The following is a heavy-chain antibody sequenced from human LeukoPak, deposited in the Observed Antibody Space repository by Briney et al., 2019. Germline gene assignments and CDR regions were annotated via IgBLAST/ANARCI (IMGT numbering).Heavy chain of an antibody. CDR3: AREGYGNYAEAFDY. V-gene: IGHV3-21*01. J-gene: IGHJ4*02. CDR2: TSDSNNYI. CDR1: GLTFSSFG. D-gene: IGHD4-11*01. Sequence: PGGSLRLSCAASGLTFSSFGMHWVRQAPGKGLEWVSSTSDSNNYIYYADSVKGRFTLSRDNAKNSLYLQMNSLRAEDTAVYYCAREGYGNYAEAFDYWGQGTLVTVSS.